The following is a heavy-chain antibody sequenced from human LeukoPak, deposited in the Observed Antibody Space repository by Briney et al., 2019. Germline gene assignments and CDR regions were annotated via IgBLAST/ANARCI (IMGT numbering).Heavy chain of an antibody. J-gene: IGHJ4*02. CDR3: ARDHPGVWGSYRYTVGDPITYDY. CDR2: ISAYNGNT. CDR1: GYTFTSYG. Sequence: ASVKVSCKASGYTFTSYGISWVRQAPGQGLEWMGWISAYNGNTNYAQKLQGRVTMTTDTSTSTAYMELRSLRSDDTAVYYCARDHPGVWGSYRYTVGDPITYDYWGQGTLVTVSS. V-gene: IGHV1-18*01. D-gene: IGHD3-16*02.